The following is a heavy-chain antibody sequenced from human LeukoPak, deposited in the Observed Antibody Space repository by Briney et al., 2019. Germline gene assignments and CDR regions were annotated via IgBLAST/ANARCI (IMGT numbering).Heavy chain of an antibody. J-gene: IGHJ4*02. V-gene: IGHV4-31*03. CDR1: GDSITSCSYY. Sequence: SETLSLTCTVSGDSITSCSYYWAWIRQHPGKGLEWIGYIYYTGGHHYNPSLKSRLTISVDTSENHFSLKLSSVNAADTAVYYCARPGTGTRRGYYFDYWGQGTLVTVSS. CDR2: IYYTGGH. D-gene: IGHD1-1*01. CDR3: ARPGTGTRRGYYFDY.